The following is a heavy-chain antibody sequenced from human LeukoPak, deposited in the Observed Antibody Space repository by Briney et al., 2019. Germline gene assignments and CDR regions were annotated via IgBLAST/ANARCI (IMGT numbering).Heavy chain of an antibody. CDR1: GFTFSSYS. CDR3: ARDFWSGYYLDAFDI. D-gene: IGHD3-3*01. J-gene: IGHJ3*02. Sequence: GGSLRLSCAASGFTFSSYSMNWVRQAPGKGLEWVSYISSSSSTIYYADSVKGRFTISRDNAKNSLYLQMNSLRAEDTAVYYCARDFWSGYYLDAFDIWGQGTMVTVSS. CDR2: ISSSSSTI. V-gene: IGHV3-48*01.